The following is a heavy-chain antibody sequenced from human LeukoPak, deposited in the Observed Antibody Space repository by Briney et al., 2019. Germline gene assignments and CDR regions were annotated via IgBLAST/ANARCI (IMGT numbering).Heavy chain of an antibody. CDR3: AKDRGLAVAGTTPLDY. Sequence: GGSLRLSCAASGFTFSSYAMSWVRQAPGKGLEWVSAISGSGGSTYYADSVMGRFTISRDNSKNTLYLQMNSLRAEDTAVYYCAKDRGLAVAGTTPLDYWGQGTLVTVSS. D-gene: IGHD6-19*01. J-gene: IGHJ4*02. CDR2: ISGSGGST. CDR1: GFTFSSYA. V-gene: IGHV3-23*01.